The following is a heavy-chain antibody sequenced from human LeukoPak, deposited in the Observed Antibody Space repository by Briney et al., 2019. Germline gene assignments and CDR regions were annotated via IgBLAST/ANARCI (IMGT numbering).Heavy chain of an antibody. Sequence: GGSLRLSCAASGFTISSNYMSWVRQAPGKGLEWVSVIYSGGSTYYADSVKGRFTISRDNSKNTLYLQMNSLRAEDTAVYYCAREDLDGSGSYNWFDPWGQGTLVTVSS. J-gene: IGHJ5*02. D-gene: IGHD3-10*01. CDR1: GFTISSNY. V-gene: IGHV3-53*01. CDR3: AREDLDGSGSYNWFDP. CDR2: IYSGGST.